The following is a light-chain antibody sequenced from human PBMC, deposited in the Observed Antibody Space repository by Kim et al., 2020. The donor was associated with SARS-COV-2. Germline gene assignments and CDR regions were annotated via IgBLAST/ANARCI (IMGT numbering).Light chain of an antibody. V-gene: IGLV6-57*01. J-gene: IGLJ3*02. Sequence: VINACIRSSGSIAGNYVQWYQQRPGSSPTTIIYGDNERPSGVPDRFSGSIDSSSNSASLTISGLQTEDEADYYCQSFDSSNHWVFGGGTQLTVL. CDR3: QSFDSSNHWV. CDR1: SGSIAGNY. CDR2: GDN.